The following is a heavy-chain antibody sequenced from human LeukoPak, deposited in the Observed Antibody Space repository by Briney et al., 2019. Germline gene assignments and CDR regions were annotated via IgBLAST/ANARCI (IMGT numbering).Heavy chain of an antibody. CDR3: ARENIPYDSSGWTHPTFDY. Sequence: GASVKVSCKASGYTFTGYYMHWVRQAPGQGLEWMGWINPNSGGTNYAQKFQGRVTMTRDTSISTAYMELSRLRSDDTAVYYCARENIPYDSSGWTHPTFDYWGQGTLVTVSS. J-gene: IGHJ4*02. D-gene: IGHD6-19*01. CDR1: GYTFTGYY. V-gene: IGHV1-2*02. CDR2: INPNSGGT.